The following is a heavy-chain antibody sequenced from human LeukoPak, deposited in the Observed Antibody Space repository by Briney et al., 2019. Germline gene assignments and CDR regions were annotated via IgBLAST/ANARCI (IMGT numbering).Heavy chain of an antibody. Sequence: SETLSLTCTVSGGSISSYYWTWIRQPPGKGLEWSGFIYYSGATNYNPSLKSRVTISLDTSKNQFSLRLSSVTAADTAVYYCARDLLTGRYGMDVWGQGTTVTVSS. CDR1: GGSISSYY. V-gene: IGHV4-59*01. CDR2: IYYSGAT. J-gene: IGHJ6*02. CDR3: ARDLLTGRYGMDV. D-gene: IGHD3-9*01.